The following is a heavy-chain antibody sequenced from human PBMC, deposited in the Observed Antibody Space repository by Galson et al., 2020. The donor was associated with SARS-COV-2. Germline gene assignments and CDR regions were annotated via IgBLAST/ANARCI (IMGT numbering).Heavy chain of an antibody. Sequence: GGSLRLSCAASGITLSHYNMNWVRQAPGKGLEWLSYISISSSTIYYADSVKGRFTISRDNARNSLYLQMNSLRDEDTAVYYCARDLRYDNSDYSDLHGQWGQGTLVTVSS. CDR2: ISISSSTI. J-gene: IGHJ4*02. CDR3: ARDLRYDNSDYSDLHGQ. CDR1: GITLSHYN. V-gene: IGHV3-48*02. D-gene: IGHD3-22*01.